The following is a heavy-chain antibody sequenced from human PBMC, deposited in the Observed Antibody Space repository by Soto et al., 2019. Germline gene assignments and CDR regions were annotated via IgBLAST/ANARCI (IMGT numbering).Heavy chain of an antibody. Sequence: SVKVSCKASGGTFSSFGISWVRQAPGQGLEWMGGIIPVFGRPNYAQRFRGRLTITADESTNTSYMELIDLTSEDTAVYYCAREASGCDFWGQGTQVTVSS. CDR2: IIPVFGRP. CDR1: GGTFSSFG. J-gene: IGHJ1*01. V-gene: IGHV1-69*13. D-gene: IGHD5-12*01. CDR3: AREASGCDF.